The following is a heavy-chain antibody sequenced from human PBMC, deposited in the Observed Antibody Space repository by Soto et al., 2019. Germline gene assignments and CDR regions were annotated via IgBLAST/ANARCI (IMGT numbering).Heavy chain of an antibody. D-gene: IGHD3-22*01. Sequence: GESLKISCKGSGYSFTSYWIGWVRQMPGKGLEWMGIIYPGDSDTRYSPSFQGQVTISADKSISTAYLQWSSLKASDTAMYYCARQTYYYDSSGYYPGYYYYYGMDVWGQGTTVTVS. CDR1: GYSFTSYW. V-gene: IGHV5-51*01. CDR2: IYPGDSDT. J-gene: IGHJ6*02. CDR3: ARQTYYYDSSGYYPGYYYYYGMDV.